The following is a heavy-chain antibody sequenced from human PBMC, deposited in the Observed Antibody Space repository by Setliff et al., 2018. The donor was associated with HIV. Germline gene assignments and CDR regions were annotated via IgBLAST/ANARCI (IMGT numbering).Heavy chain of an antibody. CDR2: ITYSGSA. CDR1: GGSISSDDYF. D-gene: IGHD3-9*01. Sequence: PSETLSLTCTVSGGSISSDDYFWNWIRQPPGKGLEWIGYITYSGSAYYNPSLKSRVTISIDTSNNQISLRLSSVTAADTAMYYCARAIVKTGYHTKSRVFDYWGQGTLVTVSS. J-gene: IGHJ4*02. CDR3: ARAIVKTGYHTKSRVFDY. V-gene: IGHV4-30-4*08.